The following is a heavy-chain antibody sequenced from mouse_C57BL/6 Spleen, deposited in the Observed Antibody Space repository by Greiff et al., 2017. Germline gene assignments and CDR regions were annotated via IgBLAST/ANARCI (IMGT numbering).Heavy chain of an antibody. J-gene: IGHJ4*01. Sequence: VQQQQSGAELVRPGASVKLSCTASGFNIKDDYMHWVKQRPEQGLEWIGWIDPENGDTEYASKFQGKATITADTSSNTAYLQLSSLTSEDTAVYYCTPYDLYAMDYWGQGTSVTVSS. CDR3: TPYDLYAMDY. D-gene: IGHD2-12*01. CDR1: GFNIKDDY. V-gene: IGHV14-4*01. CDR2: IDPENGDT.